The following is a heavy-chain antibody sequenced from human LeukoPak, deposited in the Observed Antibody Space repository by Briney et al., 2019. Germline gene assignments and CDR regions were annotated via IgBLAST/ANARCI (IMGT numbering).Heavy chain of an antibody. V-gene: IGHV4-4*07. CDR3: ARGSPWYYDFWSGYRPDYMDV. CDR2: IYTSGST. CDR1: GGSISSYY. J-gene: IGHJ6*03. Sequence: PSETLSLTCTVSGGSISSYYWSWIRQPAGKGLEWIGRIYTSGSTNYNPSLKSRVTMSVDTSKNQFSLKLSSATAADTAVYYCARGSPWYYDFWSGYRPDYMDVWGKGTTVTVSS. D-gene: IGHD3-3*01.